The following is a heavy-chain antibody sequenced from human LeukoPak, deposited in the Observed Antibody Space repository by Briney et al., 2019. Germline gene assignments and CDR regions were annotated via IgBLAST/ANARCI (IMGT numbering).Heavy chain of an antibody. Sequence: SETLSLACTVSGGSISSYYWSWIRQPPGKGLEWIGYTYYSGSTNYNPSLKSRVTISVDTSKNQFSLKLSSVTAADTAVYYCARHVRGSYKFFDYWGQGTLVTVSS. D-gene: IGHD1-26*01. CDR1: GGSISSYY. V-gene: IGHV4-59*08. CDR2: TYYSGST. CDR3: ARHVRGSYKFFDY. J-gene: IGHJ4*02.